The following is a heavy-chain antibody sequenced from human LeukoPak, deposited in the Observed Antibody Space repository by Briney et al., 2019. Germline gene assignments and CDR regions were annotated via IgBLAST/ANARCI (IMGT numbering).Heavy chain of an antibody. J-gene: IGHJ4*02. CDR2: INHRGST. CDR3: ARGVPRYPIVVVPAAPPCFDY. D-gene: IGHD2-2*01. V-gene: IGHV4-34*01. CDR1: GGSFSGYY. Sequence: SETLSLTCAVYGGSFSGYYWSWIRQPPGKGLEWIGEINHRGSTNYNPSLKSRVTISVDTSKNQFSLKLSSVTAADTAVYYCARGVPRYPIVVVPAAPPCFDYWGQGTLVTVSS.